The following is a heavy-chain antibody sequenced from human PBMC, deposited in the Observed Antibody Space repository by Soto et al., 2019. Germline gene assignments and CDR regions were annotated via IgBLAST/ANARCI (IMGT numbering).Heavy chain of an antibody. D-gene: IGHD4-4*01. CDR1: GGSISSYY. CDR2: IYYSGST. J-gene: IGHJ4*02. CDR3: ARLLPTVTAYYFDY. V-gene: IGHV4-59*01. Sequence: PSETLSLTCTVSGGSISSYYWSWIRQPPGKGLEWIGYIYYSGSTNYNPSLKSRVTISVDTSKNQFSLKLSSVTAADTAVYYCARLLPTVTAYYFDYWGQGTLVTVSS.